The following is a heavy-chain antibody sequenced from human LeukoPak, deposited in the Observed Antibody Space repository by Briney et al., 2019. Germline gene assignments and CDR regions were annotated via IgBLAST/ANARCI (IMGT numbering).Heavy chain of an antibody. D-gene: IGHD5-18*01. CDR1: GGSVSSSSYY. V-gene: IGHV4-39*01. CDR3: ARHSQYSYGLLYFFDF. CDR2: VYYSGTT. Sequence: PSETLSLTCTVSGGSVSSSSYYWGWIRQPPGKGLEWIGIVYYSGTTYYNPSLKSRVTISVDTSKNQFSLKLRSVTAADTAVYYCARHSQYSYGLLYFFDFWGQGTLVTVSS. J-gene: IGHJ4*02.